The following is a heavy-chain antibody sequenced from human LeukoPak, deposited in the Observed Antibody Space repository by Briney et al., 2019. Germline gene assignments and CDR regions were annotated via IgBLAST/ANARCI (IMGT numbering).Heavy chain of an antibody. CDR2: ISGSGGST. Sequence: GGTLRLSCAASGFTFSRNGMTWVRQAPGKGLEWVSAISGSGGSTYYADSVKGRFTISRDNSKNTLDLQMNSLRAEDTAVYHCARKAHGGRVWGSSRTGDAFDIWGQGTMVTVSS. CDR3: ARKAHGGRVWGSSRTGDAFDI. V-gene: IGHV3-23*01. CDR1: GFTFSRNG. D-gene: IGHD3-16*02. J-gene: IGHJ3*02.